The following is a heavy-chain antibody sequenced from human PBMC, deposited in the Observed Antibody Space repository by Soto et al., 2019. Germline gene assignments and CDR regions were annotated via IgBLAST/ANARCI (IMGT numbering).Heavy chain of an antibody. CDR1: GFTYSNYA. D-gene: IGHD3-9*01. J-gene: IGHJ4*02. V-gene: IGHV3-30*18. CDR3: LKDRSDTWLFDY. CDR2: VSHDGTL. Sequence: QVQLVESGGGVVQPGTSLRLSCVASGFTYSNYAMHWVRQVPGKGLEWLAVVSHDGTLYPYADSVKGRFSIFRDNSRKTLYLQMNSLTPEDTAVYCCLKDRSDTWLFDYWGQGTLVTVSS.